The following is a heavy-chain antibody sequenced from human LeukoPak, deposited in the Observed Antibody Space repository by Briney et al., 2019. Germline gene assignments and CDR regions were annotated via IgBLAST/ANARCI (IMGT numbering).Heavy chain of an antibody. Sequence: ASVKVSCKTSGYSFSGYYMHWVRQAPGQGLEWMGWINPSSGGTSSAQKFQGRVTMTRDTSITTVCMEVNWLTPDDTAIYYCARADRLDGGPYLIGPWGQGTLVTVSS. V-gene: IGHV1-2*02. CDR1: GYSFSGYY. CDR2: INPSSGGT. J-gene: IGHJ5*02. CDR3: ARADRLDGGPYLIGP. D-gene: IGHD2-21*01.